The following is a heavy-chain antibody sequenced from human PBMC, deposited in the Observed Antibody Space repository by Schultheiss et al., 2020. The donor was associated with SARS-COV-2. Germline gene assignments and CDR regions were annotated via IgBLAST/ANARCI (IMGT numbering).Heavy chain of an antibody. D-gene: IGHD4/OR15-4a*01. J-gene: IGHJ4*02. CDR2: ISTDGSTT. CDR1: RFTFSSYW. CDR3: ARSDNGFDF. Sequence: GESLNISCAASRFTFSSYWMHWVRQTPGRGLVWVSHISTDGSTTNYADSVKGRFTISRDNANNTLYLQMNSLRAEDTAVYYCARSDNGFDFWGQGTLVTVSS. V-gene: IGHV3-74*01.